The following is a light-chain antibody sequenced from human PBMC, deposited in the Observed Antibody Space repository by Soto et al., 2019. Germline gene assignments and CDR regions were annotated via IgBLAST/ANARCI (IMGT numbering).Light chain of an antibody. CDR1: NTDIGGYNY. J-gene: IGLJ1*01. V-gene: IGLV2-14*03. CDR3: SSYTTSNTRQIV. Sequence: QSALTQPDSVSVYLGESITISCTGTNTDIGGYNYVSWYQQHPGKAPKLMIYDVSNRPSGVSNRFSGSKSGNTASLTISGLQPEDEADYYCSSYTTSNTRQIVFGTGTQLTVL. CDR2: DVS.